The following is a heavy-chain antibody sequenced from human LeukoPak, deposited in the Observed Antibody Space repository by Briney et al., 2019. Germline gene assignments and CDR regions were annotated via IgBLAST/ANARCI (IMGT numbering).Heavy chain of an antibody. Sequence: GESLKISCQSSGYTFNTYWIGWVRQMPGKGLEWMGIIYPGDSDTRYSPSFQGQVTISADKSISTAYLQWSSLEASDTAIYYCARPGSYGIFDYWGQGTLVTVSS. J-gene: IGHJ4*02. D-gene: IGHD5-18*01. CDR1: GYTFNTYW. CDR2: IYPGDSDT. V-gene: IGHV5-51*01. CDR3: ARPGSYGIFDY.